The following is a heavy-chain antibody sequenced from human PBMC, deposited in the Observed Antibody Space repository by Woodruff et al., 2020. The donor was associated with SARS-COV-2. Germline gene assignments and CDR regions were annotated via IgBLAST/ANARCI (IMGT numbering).Heavy chain of an antibody. Sequence: SCAASGFTVSRYGMHWVRQAPGKGLEWVAVISYDGSNKYYADSVKGRFTISRDNSKNTLYLQMNSLRAEDTAVYYCAKGGWYGSPRYYFDYWGQ. CDR2: ISYDGSNK. J-gene: IGHJ4*02. D-gene: IGHD6-19*01. CDR1: GFTVSRYG. CDR3: AKGGWYGSPRYYFDY. V-gene: IGHV3-30*18.